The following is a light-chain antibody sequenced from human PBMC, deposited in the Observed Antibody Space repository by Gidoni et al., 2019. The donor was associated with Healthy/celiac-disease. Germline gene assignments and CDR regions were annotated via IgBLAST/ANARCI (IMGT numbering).Light chain of an antibody. V-gene: IGKV3-20*01. CDR1: PSVGSSY. Sequence: EIVLTQSPGTLSLSPGERATLSCRASPSVGSSYLACYQQNTGQAPRLLIYGASSRATGIPDRFSGSRSGTDFTLTLSRLEPEDFAVYYCQQYGSSPRTFGQGTKVEIK. CDR2: GAS. CDR3: QQYGSSPRT. J-gene: IGKJ1*01.